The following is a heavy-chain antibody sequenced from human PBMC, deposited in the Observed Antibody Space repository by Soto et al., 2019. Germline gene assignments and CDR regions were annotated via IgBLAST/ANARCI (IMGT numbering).Heavy chain of an antibody. CDR2: TIPIFGTA. CDR3: AFPPYLTRIYYYYVIYV. CDR1: GGSFSRYA. V-gene: IGHV1-69*13. Sequence: SVKVSCKASGGSFSRYAISWVRQAPGQGIEWMGGTIPIFGTANYAQKFQGRVTITADESTSTAYMELSSLRSEDTAVYYCAFPPYLTRIYYYYVIYVWAQGTTVTVS. D-gene: IGHD1-1*01. J-gene: IGHJ6*02.